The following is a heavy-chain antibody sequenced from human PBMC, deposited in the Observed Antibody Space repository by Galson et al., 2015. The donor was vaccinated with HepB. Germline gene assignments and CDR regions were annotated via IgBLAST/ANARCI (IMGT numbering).Heavy chain of an antibody. J-gene: IGHJ3*02. V-gene: IGHV3-30-3*01. CDR1: GFTFSSYA. Sequence: SLRLSCAASGFTFSSYAMHWVRQAPGKGLEWVAVISSDGSNKYYADSVKGRFTISGDNSKNTLYLQMNSLRAEDTAVYYCARDFHVGGWGGDAFDIWGQGTMVTVSS. CDR2: ISSDGSNK. CDR3: ARDFHVGGWGGDAFDI. D-gene: IGHD3-16*01.